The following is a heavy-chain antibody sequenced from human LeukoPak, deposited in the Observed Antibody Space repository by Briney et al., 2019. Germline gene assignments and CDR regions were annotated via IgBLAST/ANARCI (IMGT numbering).Heavy chain of an antibody. D-gene: IGHD3-16*01. CDR1: GYTLTELS. CDR2: IIPIFGTA. V-gene: IGHV1-69*06. CDR3: ARAWEH. J-gene: IGHJ1*01. Sequence: SVKVSCKVSGYTLTELSMHWVRQAPGQGLEWMGGIIPIFGTANYAQKFQGRVTITADKSTSTAYMELSSLRSEDTAVYYCARAWEHWGQGTLVTVSS.